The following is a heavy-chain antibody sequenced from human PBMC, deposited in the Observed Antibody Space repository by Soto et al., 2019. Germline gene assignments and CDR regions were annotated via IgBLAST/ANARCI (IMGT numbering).Heavy chain of an antibody. CDR3: ARATNSDAFDI. Sequence: QVQLVQSGAEVKKPGASVKVSCKASGYTFNTFDINWVRQATGQGLAWMGRMNPNSGNTGYAQKFQGRVTMTRNTSISTAYMELISLRSEDTDVYSCARATNSDAFDIWGRGTMVTVSS. J-gene: IGHJ3*02. CDR2: MNPNSGNT. D-gene: IGHD2-8*01. V-gene: IGHV1-8*01. CDR1: GYTFNTFD.